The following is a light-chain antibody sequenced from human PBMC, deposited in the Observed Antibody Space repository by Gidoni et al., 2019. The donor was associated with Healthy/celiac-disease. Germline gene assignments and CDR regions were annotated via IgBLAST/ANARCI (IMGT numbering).Light chain of an antibody. J-gene: IGKJ2*04. V-gene: IGKV1-33*01. CDR3: QQYDNLPRPMCS. Sequence: DIQMTQSPSSLSASVGDRVTITCQASQDISNYLNWYQQKPGKAPKLLIYDASNLETGVPSRFSGSGSGTDFTFTISSLQPEDIATYYCQQYDNLPRPMCSFXXXTKLEIK. CDR2: DAS. CDR1: QDISNY.